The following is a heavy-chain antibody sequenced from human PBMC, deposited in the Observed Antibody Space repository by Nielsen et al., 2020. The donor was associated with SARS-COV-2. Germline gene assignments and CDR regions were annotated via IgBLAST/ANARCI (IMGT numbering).Heavy chain of an antibody. CDR1: GGSISTGSHY. J-gene: IGHJ4*02. CDR3: VRIDMATISVDY. D-gene: IGHD5-24*01. V-gene: IGHV4-39*01. CDR2: MFYSGTP. Sequence: SETLSLTCIVSGGSISTGSHYWGWVRQPPGKGLEWIGSMFYSGTPYYDNPSLKSRLTMSVDTSNNQFSLKLTSVTAADTAVYYCVRIDMATISVDYWGRGTLVTVSS.